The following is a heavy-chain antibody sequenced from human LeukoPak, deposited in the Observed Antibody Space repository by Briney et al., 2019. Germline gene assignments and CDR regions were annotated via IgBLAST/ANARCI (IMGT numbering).Heavy chain of an antibody. CDR1: GGSIISGHYY. CDR3: ARGGYSYDHYFDY. CDR2: IYYSGST. D-gene: IGHD5-18*01. Sequence: PSGTLSLTCTVSGGSIISGHYYWTWIRQHPGKGLEWIGYIYYSGSTSHNPSLKSRVIISVDTSKNQFSLKLSSVTAADTAVYYCARGGYSYDHYFDYWGQGTLVTVSS. V-gene: IGHV4-31*03. J-gene: IGHJ4*02.